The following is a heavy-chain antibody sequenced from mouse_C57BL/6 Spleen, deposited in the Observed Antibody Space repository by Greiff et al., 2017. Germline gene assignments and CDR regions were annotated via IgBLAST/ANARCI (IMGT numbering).Heavy chain of an antibody. J-gene: IGHJ4*01. CDR2: INPNNGGT. D-gene: IGHD1-1*01. Sequence: EVQLQQSGPELVKPGASVKIPCKASGYTFTDYNMDWVKQSHGKSLEWIGDINPNNGGTIYNQKFKGQATLTVDKSSSTAYMELRSLTSEDTAVYYCARTDYSGRSYDAMDYWGKGTSVTVSS. CDR3: ARTDYSGRSYDAMDY. CDR1: GYTFTDYN. V-gene: IGHV1-18*01.